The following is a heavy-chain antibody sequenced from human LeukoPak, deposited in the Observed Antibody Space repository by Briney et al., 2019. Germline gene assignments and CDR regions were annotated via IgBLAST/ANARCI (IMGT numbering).Heavy chain of an antibody. J-gene: IGHJ6*03. CDR1: GYTFTSYD. D-gene: IGHD4-17*01. CDR3: ARGLGDYGGYYYYYYYMDV. Sequence: ASVEVSCKASGYTFTSYDINWVRQATGQGLEWMGWMNPNSGNTGYAQKFQGRVTMTRNTSISTAYMELSSLRSEDTAVYYCARGLGDYGGYYYYYYYMDVWGKGTTVTVSS. V-gene: IGHV1-8*01. CDR2: MNPNSGNT.